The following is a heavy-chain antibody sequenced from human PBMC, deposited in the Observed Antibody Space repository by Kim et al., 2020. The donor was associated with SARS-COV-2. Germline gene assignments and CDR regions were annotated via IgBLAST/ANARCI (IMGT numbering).Heavy chain of an antibody. V-gene: IGHV1-18*01. J-gene: IGHJ4*02. CDR1: GYTFTSYG. D-gene: IGHD3-9*01. CDR2: ISAYNGNT. Sequence: ASVKVSCKASGYTFTSYGISWVRQAPGQGLEWMGWISAYNGNTNYAQKLQGRVTMTTDTSTSTAYMELRSLRSDDTAVYYCARWFDDILPGYEIPPFDYWGQGTLVTVSS. CDR3: ARWFDDILPGYEIPPFDY.